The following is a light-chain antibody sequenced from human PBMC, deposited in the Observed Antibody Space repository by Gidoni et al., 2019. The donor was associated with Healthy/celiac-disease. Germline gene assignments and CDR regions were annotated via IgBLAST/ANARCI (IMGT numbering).Light chain of an antibody. CDR1: QSVSSSY. V-gene: IGKV3-20*01. Sequence: EIVLTQSPGTLSLSPGERATLSCRAIQSVSSSYSAWYQQKPGQAPKHLIYGASSRATGIPDRFSGSGSGTDFTLTISRLEPEDLAVYYCQQYGSSPSWTFGQGTKVEIK. J-gene: IGKJ1*01. CDR3: QQYGSSPSWT. CDR2: GAS.